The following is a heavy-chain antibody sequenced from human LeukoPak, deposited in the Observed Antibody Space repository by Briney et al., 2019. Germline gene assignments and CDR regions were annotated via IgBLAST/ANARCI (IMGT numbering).Heavy chain of an antibody. CDR1: GDSTSRSTYY. CDR3: ARNSSTIVSRIRTAIGFDS. V-gene: IGHV4-39*02. Sequence: SETLSLTCTVSGDSTSRSTYYWAWIRQPPGKGLEWIGSVYYGRSPYFNPSLESRATISVDTSKNHFSLKMSSVTAADTAVYYCARNSSTIVSRIRTAIGFDSWGQGTRVTVSS. CDR2: VYYGRSP. J-gene: IGHJ4*02. D-gene: IGHD5/OR15-5a*01.